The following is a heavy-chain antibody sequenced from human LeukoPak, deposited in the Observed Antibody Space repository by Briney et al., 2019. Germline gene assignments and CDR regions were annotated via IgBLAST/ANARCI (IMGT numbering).Heavy chain of an antibody. Sequence: GGSLRLSCAASGFTFSSYSMNWVRQAPGKGLEWVSYISSSSSTIYYADSVKGRFTISRDNAKNSLYLQMNSLRAEDTAVYYCARELGLAAAGTPIDYWGQGTLVTVSS. J-gene: IGHJ4*02. V-gene: IGHV3-48*01. CDR3: ARELGLAAAGTPIDY. CDR1: GFTFSSYS. CDR2: ISSSSSTI. D-gene: IGHD6-13*01.